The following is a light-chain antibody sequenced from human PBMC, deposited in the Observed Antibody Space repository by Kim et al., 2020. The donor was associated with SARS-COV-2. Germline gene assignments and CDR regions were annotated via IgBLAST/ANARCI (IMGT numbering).Light chain of an antibody. J-gene: IGLJ2*01. CDR2: DVT. CDR3: CSYAGSVV. Sequence: SPGHTVTIACTGNSSDVGSYHYVSWYQQHPGKAPKLIIYDVTKRPSGVPDRFSGSKSGNTASLTISGLQAEDEADYYCCSYAGSVVFGGGTKVTVL. CDR1: SSDVGSYHY. V-gene: IGLV2-11*01.